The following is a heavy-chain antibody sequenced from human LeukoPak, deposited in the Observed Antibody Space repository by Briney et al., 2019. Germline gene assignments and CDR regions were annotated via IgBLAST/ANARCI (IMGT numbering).Heavy chain of an antibody. V-gene: IGHV3-33*06. CDR2: IWYDGSNK. J-gene: IGHJ6*03. D-gene: IGHD2-2*01. CDR3: AKDPSYCSSTSCSGYMDV. Sequence: GRSLRLSCAASGFTFSSYGMHWVRQAPGKGLEWVAVIWYDGSNKYYADSVKGRFTISRDNSKNTLCLQMNSLRAEDTAVYYCAKDPSYCSSTSCSGYMDVWGKGTTVTVSS. CDR1: GFTFSSYG.